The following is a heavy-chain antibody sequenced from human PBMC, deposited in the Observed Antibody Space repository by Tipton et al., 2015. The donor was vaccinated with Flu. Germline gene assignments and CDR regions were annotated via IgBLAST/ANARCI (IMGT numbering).Heavy chain of an antibody. CDR3: ARRDYSNYVSEPKNWFDP. CDR2: IHRSGNT. CDR1: GGSTSSYY. V-gene: IGHV4-59*04. D-gene: IGHD4-11*01. Sequence: TLSLTCTVSGGSTSSYYWSWIRQPPGKGLEWLGNIHRSGNTYYNSSLKSRVTISLDKSKNQFSLRLVSMTATDTAVYYCARRDYSNYVSEPKNWFDPWGQGILVTVSS. J-gene: IGHJ5*02.